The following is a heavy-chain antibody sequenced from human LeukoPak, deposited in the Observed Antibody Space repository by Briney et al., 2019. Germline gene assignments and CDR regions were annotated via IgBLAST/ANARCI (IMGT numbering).Heavy chain of an antibody. CDR1: GYSISSGYY. J-gene: IGHJ4*02. Sequence: SETLSLTCIVSGYSISSGYYWGWIRQPPGKGLEWIGSIYHSGSTYYNPSLKSRVTISVDTSKNQFSLKLSSVTAADTAVYYCAGTYSSSWYQSGFDYWGQGTLVTVSS. D-gene: IGHD6-13*01. CDR2: IYHSGST. V-gene: IGHV4-38-2*02. CDR3: AGTYSSSWYQSGFDY.